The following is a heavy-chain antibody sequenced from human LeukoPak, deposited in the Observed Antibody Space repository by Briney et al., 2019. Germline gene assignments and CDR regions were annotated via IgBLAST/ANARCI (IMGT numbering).Heavy chain of an antibody. CDR1: GFTFSSYW. J-gene: IGHJ4*02. Sequence: GGSLRLSCAASGFTFSSYWMNWARQAPGKGLEWVASINHMNYYVDSVKGRFTISRDNAKNSLYLQMNSLRAEDTAVYYCAKEPTVTPIDIDYWGQGTLVTVSS. CDR3: AKEPTVTPIDIDY. V-gene: IGHV3-7*03. D-gene: IGHD4-17*01. CDR2: INHMN.